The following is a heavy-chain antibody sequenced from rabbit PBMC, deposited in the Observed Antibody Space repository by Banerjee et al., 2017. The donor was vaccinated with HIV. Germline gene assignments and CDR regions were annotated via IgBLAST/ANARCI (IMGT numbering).Heavy chain of an antibody. J-gene: IGHJ6*01. CDR3: ARSNTYYGMDL. CDR2: IGTGDATT. V-gene: IGHV1S40*01. CDR1: GFSFSSGYD. Sequence: QQLVESGGGLVKPGASLTLTCEASGFSFSSGYDMCWVRQAPGKGLEWIACIGTGDATTSYASWAKGRFTISKTSSTTVTLQMTSLTAADTATYFCARSNTYYGMDLWGPGTLVTVS.